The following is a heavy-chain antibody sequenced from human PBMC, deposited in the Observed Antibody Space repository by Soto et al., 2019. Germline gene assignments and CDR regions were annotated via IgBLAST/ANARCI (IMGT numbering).Heavy chain of an antibody. V-gene: IGHV3-11*05. Sequence: QVPLVESGGGLVKPGGSLRLSCAASGFTFSDYYMSWIRQAPGKGLEWVSYISSSSSYKNYADSVKGRFTFSRDNAKNSLYLQMNSLRAEDTAVYYCARDHHRYSGYDYVDYWGQGTLVTVSS. CDR3: ARDHHRYSGYDYVDY. J-gene: IGHJ4*02. CDR1: GFTFSDYY. D-gene: IGHD5-12*01. CDR2: ISSSSSYK.